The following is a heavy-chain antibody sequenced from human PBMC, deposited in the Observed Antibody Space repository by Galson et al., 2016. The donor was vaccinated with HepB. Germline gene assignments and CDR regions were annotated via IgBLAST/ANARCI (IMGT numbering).Heavy chain of an antibody. V-gene: IGHV4-39*07. CDR1: GGSISSSTYY. Sequence: SETLSLTCTVSGGSISSSTYYWGWIRQPPGKGLEWIGSIYYSGRTYYNPSLKSRIDISIDTSKNRFSLWLTSVTAADTAVYYCARGSNSRGKEYSDYWGQGTLVTVSS. J-gene: IGHJ4*02. CDR2: IYYSGRT. D-gene: IGHD4-23*01. CDR3: ARGSNSRGKEYSDY.